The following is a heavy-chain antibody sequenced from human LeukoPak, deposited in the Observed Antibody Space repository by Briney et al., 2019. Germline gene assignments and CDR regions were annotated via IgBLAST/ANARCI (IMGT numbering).Heavy chain of an antibody. V-gene: IGHV4-34*01. CDR3: ARGSSGWYKSWFDP. Sequence: SETLSLTCAVYGGSFSGYYWSWIRQPPGKGLEWIGEINHSGSTNYNPSLKSRVTISVDTSKNQFSLKLSSVTAVDTAVYYCARGSSGWYKSWFDPWGQGTLVTVSS. CDR2: INHSGST. J-gene: IGHJ5*02. CDR1: GGSFSGYY. D-gene: IGHD6-19*01.